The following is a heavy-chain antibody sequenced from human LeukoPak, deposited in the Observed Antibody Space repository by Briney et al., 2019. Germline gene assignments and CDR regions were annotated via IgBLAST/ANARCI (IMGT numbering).Heavy chain of an antibody. V-gene: IGHV3-23*01. Sequence: GGSLRLSCAASGFTFSSYAMSWVRQAPGKGLEWVSAISGSGGSTYYADSVKGRLTISRDNSKNTLYLQMNSLRAEDTAVYYCAKDKGSYYRGYFDYWGQGTLVTVSS. D-gene: IGHD1-26*01. CDR2: ISGSGGST. J-gene: IGHJ4*02. CDR3: AKDKGSYYRGYFDY. CDR1: GFTFSSYA.